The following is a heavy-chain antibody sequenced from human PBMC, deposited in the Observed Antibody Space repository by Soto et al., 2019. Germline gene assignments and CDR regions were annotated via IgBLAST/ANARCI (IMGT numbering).Heavy chain of an antibody. D-gene: IGHD7-27*01. Sequence: VKTSETLSLTCAVSGGSISSGGYSWSWIRQPPGKGLEWIGYIYHSGSTYYNPSLKSRVTISVDRSKNQFSLKLSSVTAADTAVYYCARVPGPWGQGTLVTVSS. V-gene: IGHV4-30-2*01. CDR2: IYHSGST. CDR1: GGSISSGGYS. CDR3: ARVPGP. J-gene: IGHJ5*02.